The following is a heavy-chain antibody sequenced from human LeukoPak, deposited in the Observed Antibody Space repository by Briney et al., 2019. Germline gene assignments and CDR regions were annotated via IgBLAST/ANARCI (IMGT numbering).Heavy chain of an antibody. V-gene: IGHV4-34*01. D-gene: IGHD3-22*01. J-gene: IGHJ6*02. CDR3: ARVSAARYYDSSGYYSLRYYYGMDV. CDR2: INHSGST. CDR1: GGSFSGYY. Sequence: SETLSLTCAVYGGSFSGYYWSWIRQPPGKGLEWIGGINHSGSTNYNPSLKSRVTISVDTSKNQFSLKLSSVTAADTAVYYCARVSAARYYDSSGYYSLRYYYGMDVWGQGTTVTVSS.